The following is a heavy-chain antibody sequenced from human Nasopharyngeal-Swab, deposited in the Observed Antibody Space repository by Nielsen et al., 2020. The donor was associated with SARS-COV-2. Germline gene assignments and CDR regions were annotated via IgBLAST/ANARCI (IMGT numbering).Heavy chain of an antibody. Sequence: GGSLRLSCAASGFTFSSLWMSWVRQVPGKGLEWVADIKPDGSEKFYVDSVKGQFTISRDNAKNSMSLQMNSLRVEDTAVYYCARDWSRAFDVWGQGTMVTVSS. CDR3: ARDWSRAFDV. J-gene: IGHJ3*01. CDR2: IKPDGSEK. V-gene: IGHV3-7*01. CDR1: GFTFSSLW.